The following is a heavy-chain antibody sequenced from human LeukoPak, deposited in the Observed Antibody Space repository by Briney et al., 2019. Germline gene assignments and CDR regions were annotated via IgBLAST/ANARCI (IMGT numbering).Heavy chain of an antibody. J-gene: IGHJ4*02. CDR3: ATGLYYGSGSYQSPT. CDR2: FDPEDGET. V-gene: IGHV1-24*01. D-gene: IGHD3-10*01. CDR1: GYTLTELS. Sequence: ASVKVSCKFSGYTLTELSMHWVRQAPGKGLEWMGGFDPEDGETIYAQKFQGRVTMTEDTSTDTAYMELSSLRSEDTAVYYCATGLYYGSGSYQSPTWGQGTLVTVSS.